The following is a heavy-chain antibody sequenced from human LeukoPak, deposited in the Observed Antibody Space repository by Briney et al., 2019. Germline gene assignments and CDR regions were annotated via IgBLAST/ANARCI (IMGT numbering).Heavy chain of an antibody. CDR3: ARGKVWYGELEDAYYFDS. CDR1: GGSFSDDY. Sequence: PSETLSLTCAVSGGSFSDDYWTWIRQPPGKGLEWIGDINHSGSTNYNPSLKSRVTISLHTSKNQFSLKLSSVTAADTAVYYCARGKVWYGELEDAYYFDSWGQGTLVTVSS. J-gene: IGHJ4*02. CDR2: INHSGST. D-gene: IGHD3-10*01. V-gene: IGHV4-34*01.